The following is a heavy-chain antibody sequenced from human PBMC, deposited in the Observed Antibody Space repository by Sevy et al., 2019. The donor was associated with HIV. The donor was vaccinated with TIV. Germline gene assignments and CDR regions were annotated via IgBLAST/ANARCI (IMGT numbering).Heavy chain of an antibody. V-gene: IGHV3-7*01. Sequence: GGSLRLSCAASGFTFGKYWMGWVRQAPGKGLEWVANIKQDAGQKYYVDSVKGRFTISRINAKNSLYLQMNSLRAEDTAVYFCARDDGNYYFHYWGQGTLVTVSS. CDR2: IKQDAGQK. CDR3: ARDDGNYYFHY. J-gene: IGHJ4*02. D-gene: IGHD1-7*01. CDR1: GFTFGKYW.